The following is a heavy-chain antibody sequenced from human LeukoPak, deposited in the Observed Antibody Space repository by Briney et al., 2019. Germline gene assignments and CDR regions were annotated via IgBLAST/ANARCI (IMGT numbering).Heavy chain of an antibody. Sequence: GGSLRLSCAASGFTFSNYWMSWVRQAPGKGLEWVANVKRDGSEEYYVDSVKGRFTVSRDNAKNSLYLQMNSLRVEDTAVYYCARLDTAMSNAGHWGQGTLVTVSS. D-gene: IGHD5-18*01. V-gene: IGHV3-7*01. J-gene: IGHJ4*02. CDR1: GFTFSNYW. CDR3: ARLDTAMSNAGH. CDR2: VKRDGSEE.